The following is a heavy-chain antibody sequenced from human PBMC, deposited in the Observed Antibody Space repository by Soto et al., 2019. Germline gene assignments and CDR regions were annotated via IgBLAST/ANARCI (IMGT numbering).Heavy chain of an antibody. D-gene: IGHD6-13*01. CDR3: ARLRDYSSSWYADY. CDR2: IYYSGST. J-gene: IGHJ4*02. CDR1: GGSISSSSYY. Sequence: QLQLQESGPGLVKPSETLSLTCTVSGGSISSSSYYWGWIRQPPGKGLEWIGSIYYSGSTYYNPSLKSRVTISVDTSKNQFSLKLSSVTAADTAVYYCARLRDYSSSWYADYWGQGTLVTVSS. V-gene: IGHV4-39*01.